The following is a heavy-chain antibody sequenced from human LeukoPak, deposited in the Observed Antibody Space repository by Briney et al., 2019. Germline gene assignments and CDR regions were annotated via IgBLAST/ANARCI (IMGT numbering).Heavy chain of an antibody. CDR1: GFSFSGYW. D-gene: IGHD4-17*01. CDR3: ARVSYDYGDRPADY. V-gene: IGHV3-7*01. Sequence: GGSLRLSCVASGFSFSGYWMSLVRQAPGKGLGWVANINQNGNEKYYVDSVKRQFTISRDNAKNSLYLQMNSLRADDTAVYYCARVSYDYGDRPADYWGQGTLVTVSS. J-gene: IGHJ4*02. CDR2: INQNGNEK.